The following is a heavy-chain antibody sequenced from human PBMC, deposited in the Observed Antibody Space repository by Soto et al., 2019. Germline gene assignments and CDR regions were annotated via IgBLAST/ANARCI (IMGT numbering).Heavy chain of an antibody. CDR1: GGSISSYY. CDR2: IYYSGST. V-gene: IGHV4-59*12. J-gene: IGHJ4*02. Sequence: PSETLSLTCTVSGGSISSYYWSWIRQPPGKGLEWIGYIYYSGSTNYNPSLKSRVTISVDTSKNQFSLKLSSVTAADTAVYYCARGGNYYDSSGYYVFFDYWGQGTLVTVLL. D-gene: IGHD3-22*01. CDR3: ARGGNYYDSSGYYVFFDY.